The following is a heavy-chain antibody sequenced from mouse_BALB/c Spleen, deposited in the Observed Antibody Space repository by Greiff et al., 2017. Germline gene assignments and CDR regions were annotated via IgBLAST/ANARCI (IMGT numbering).Heavy chain of an antibody. V-gene: IGHV5-9-4*01. D-gene: IGHD1-1*01. Sequence: EVKLMESGGGLVKPGGSLKLSCAASGFTFSSYAMSWVRQSPEKRLEWVAEISSGGSYTYYPDTVTGRFTISRDNAKNTLYLEMSSLRSEDTAMYYCARVYYYGSSSAMDYWGQGTSVTVSS. CDR3: ARVYYYGSSSAMDY. CDR1: GFTFSSYA. J-gene: IGHJ4*01. CDR2: ISSGGSYT.